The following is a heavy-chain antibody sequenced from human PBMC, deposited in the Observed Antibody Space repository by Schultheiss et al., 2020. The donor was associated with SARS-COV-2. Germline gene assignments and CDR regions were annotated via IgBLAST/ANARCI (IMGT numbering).Heavy chain of an antibody. CDR2: INPNSGGT. CDR3: ARDRPYCSSTSCEGSYYYYGMDV. V-gene: IGHV1-2*06. Sequence: ASVKVSCKASGYTFTAYFIHWLRQAPGQGLEWMGRINPNSGGTNYAQKFQGRVTMTRDTSISTAYMELSRLRSDDTAVYYCARDRPYCSSTSCEGSYYYYGMDVWGQGTTVTVAS. J-gene: IGHJ6*02. CDR1: GYTFTAYF. D-gene: IGHD2-2*01.